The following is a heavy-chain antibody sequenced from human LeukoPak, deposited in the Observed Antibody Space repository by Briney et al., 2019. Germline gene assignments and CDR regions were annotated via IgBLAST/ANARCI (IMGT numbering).Heavy chain of an antibody. V-gene: IGHV6-1*01. Sequence: SQTLSLTCAISGDSVSIKSDVWNWVRQSPSRGLEWLGRTYYRSKWINDYATSVKSRIIISPDTSKNQFSLHLNSVTPEDTAVYYCARDADWAYDAFDIWGQGTMVTVSS. D-gene: IGHD3-9*01. J-gene: IGHJ3*02. CDR2: TYYRSKWIN. CDR3: ARDADWAYDAFDI. CDR1: GDSVSIKSDV.